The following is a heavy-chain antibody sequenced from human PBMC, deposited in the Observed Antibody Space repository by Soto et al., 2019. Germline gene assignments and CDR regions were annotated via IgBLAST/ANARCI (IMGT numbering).Heavy chain of an antibody. D-gene: IGHD6-19*01. J-gene: IGHJ4*02. CDR3: AKGGRQWLVTSDFNY. Sequence: VGSLRLSCAASGFTFSDYAMHFVGHTPVKGLEWVSVVCRDVRNTHYADSVKGRFTISRDSSKNTVSLEMTSLRAEDTAVYYCAKGGRQWLVTSDFNYWGQGALVTVSS. CDR1: GFTFSDYA. CDR2: VCRDVRNT. V-gene: IGHV3-30*18.